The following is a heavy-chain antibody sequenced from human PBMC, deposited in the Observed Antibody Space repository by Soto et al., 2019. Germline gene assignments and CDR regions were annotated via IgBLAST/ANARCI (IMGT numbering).Heavy chain of an antibody. V-gene: IGHV4-59*01. CDR3: ARIGGYSWWFDP. CDR1: GGSISSYY. D-gene: IGHD3-22*01. CDR2: IYYSGST. Sequence: QVQLQESGPGLVKPSETLSLTCTVSGGSISSYYWSWIRQPPGKGLEWIGYIYYSGSTNYNPSLKRRVTISVDKSKNQFSLKLSSVTAADTAVYYCARIGGYSWWFDPWGQGTLVTVSS. J-gene: IGHJ5*02.